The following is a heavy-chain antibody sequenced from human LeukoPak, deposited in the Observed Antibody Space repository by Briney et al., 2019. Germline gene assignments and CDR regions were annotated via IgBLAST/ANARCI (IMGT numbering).Heavy chain of an antibody. V-gene: IGHV4-34*01. D-gene: IGHD6-13*01. CDR3: AGGGFSSSLGYCFDN. J-gene: IGHJ4*02. Sequence: SETLSLTCAVYGGSFSGYYWCWIRQPPGKGLEWIGEINHSGSTNYNPSLKSRVTISVDTSKNQFSLKLSSVTAADTAVYYCAGGGFSSSLGYCFDNWGQGTLVTVSS. CDR1: GGSFSGYY. CDR2: INHSGST.